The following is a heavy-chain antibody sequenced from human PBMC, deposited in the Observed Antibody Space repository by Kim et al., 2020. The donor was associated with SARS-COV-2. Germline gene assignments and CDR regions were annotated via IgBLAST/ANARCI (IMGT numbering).Heavy chain of an antibody. Sequence: SVKVSCKASGGTFSSYAISWVRQAPGQGLEWMGGIIPIFGTANYAQKFQGRVTITADESTSTAYMELSSLRSEDTAVYYCARGGAYGSGSYSNYWGQGTLVTVSS. CDR3: ARGGAYGSGSYSNY. CDR2: IIPIFGTA. J-gene: IGHJ4*02. D-gene: IGHD3-10*01. V-gene: IGHV1-69*13. CDR1: GGTFSSYA.